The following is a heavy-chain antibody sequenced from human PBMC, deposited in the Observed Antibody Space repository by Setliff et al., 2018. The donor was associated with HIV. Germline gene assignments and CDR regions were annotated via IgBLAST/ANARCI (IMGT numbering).Heavy chain of an antibody. D-gene: IGHD3-10*01. CDR3: ATYADRESNRFDP. CDR1: GGSFSGYY. CDR2: INYSGST. V-gene: IGHV4-34*01. J-gene: IGHJ5*02. Sequence: SETLSLTCAVYGGSFSGYYWSWIRQPPGKGLEWIGEINYSGSTNYNPSLKSRVTMSIDTSKNQFSLELRSVTAADTAVYYCATYADRESNRFDPWGQGILVTVSS.